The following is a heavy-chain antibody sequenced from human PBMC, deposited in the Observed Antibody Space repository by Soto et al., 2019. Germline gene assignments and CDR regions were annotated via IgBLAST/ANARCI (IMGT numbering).Heavy chain of an antibody. D-gene: IGHD6-19*01. J-gene: IGHJ5*02. V-gene: IGHV4-31*03. CDR3: ARGRGRYSSGWSWFDP. CDR2: IYYSGST. CDR1: GGSISSGGYY. Sequence: SETLSLTCTVSGGSISSGGYYWSWIRQHPGKGLEWIGYIYYSGSTYYNPSLKSRVTISVDTSKNQFSLKLSSVTAADTAVYFCARGRGRYSSGWSWFDPWGQGILVTVSS.